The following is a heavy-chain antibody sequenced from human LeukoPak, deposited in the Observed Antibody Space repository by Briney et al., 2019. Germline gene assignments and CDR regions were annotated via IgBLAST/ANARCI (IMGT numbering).Heavy chain of an antibody. Sequence: ASVKVSCKASGYTFTSYYMYWVRQAPGQGLEWMGIINPSGGSTSCAQKFQGRVTMTRDTSTSTVYMELSSLRSEDTAVYYCASGVTGYFQHWGQGTLVTVSS. CDR1: GYTFTSYY. V-gene: IGHV1-46*01. D-gene: IGHD5-18*01. CDR2: INPSGGST. CDR3: ASGVTGYFQH. J-gene: IGHJ1*01.